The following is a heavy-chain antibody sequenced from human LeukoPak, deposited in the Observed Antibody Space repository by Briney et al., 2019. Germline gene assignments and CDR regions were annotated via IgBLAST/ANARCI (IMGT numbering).Heavy chain of an antibody. CDR1: GFTFSSYS. CDR2: ISSSSSYI. Sequence: GGSLRLSSAASGFTFSSYSMNWVRQAPGKGLEWVSSISSSSSYIYYADSVKGRFTISRDNATNSLYLQMNSLRAEDTAVYYYARGIPSYYYDSSGHYLDCWGERTLVTVSS. D-gene: IGHD3-22*01. J-gene: IGHJ4*02. V-gene: IGHV3-21*01. CDR3: ARGIPSYYYDSSGHYLDC.